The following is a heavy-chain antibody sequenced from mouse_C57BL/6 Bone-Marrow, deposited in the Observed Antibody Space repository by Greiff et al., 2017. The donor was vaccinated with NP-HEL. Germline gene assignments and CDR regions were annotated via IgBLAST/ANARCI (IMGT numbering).Heavy chain of an antibody. CDR2: IYPGGGYT. CDR1: GYTFTNYW. Sequence: QVQLQQSGAELVRPGTSVKMSCKASGYTFTNYWIGWAKQRPGHGLEWIGDIYPGGGYTNYNEKFKGKATLTADKSSSTAYMQFSSLTSEDSAIYYCARGNYYGSSRGFAYWGQGTLVTVSA. D-gene: IGHD1-1*01. CDR3: ARGNYYGSSRGFAY. J-gene: IGHJ3*01. V-gene: IGHV1-63*01.